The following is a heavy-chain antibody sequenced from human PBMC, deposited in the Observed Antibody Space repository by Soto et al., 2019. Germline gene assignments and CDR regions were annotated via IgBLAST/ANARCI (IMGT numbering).Heavy chain of an antibody. Sequence: SETLSLTCTVSGGSISSSSYYWGWIRQPPGKGLEWIGSIYYSGSTYYNPSLKSRVTISVDTSKNQFSLKLSSVTAADTAVYYCASESDFVRGALWGQGTLVTVSS. CDR1: GGSISSSSYY. CDR3: ASESDFVRGAL. CDR2: IYYSGST. D-gene: IGHD3-10*02. V-gene: IGHV4-39*01. J-gene: IGHJ4*02.